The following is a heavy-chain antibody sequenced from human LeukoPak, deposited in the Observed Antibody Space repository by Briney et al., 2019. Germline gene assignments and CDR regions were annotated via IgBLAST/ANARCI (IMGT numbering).Heavy chain of an antibody. CDR2: IHPDDANT. Sequence: ASVKVSCKASGETFTTYYIHWVRQAPGQGLEWMGVIHPDDANTVYARKFQGRVTMTRDMSTSTVYMELSSLRSEDTAVYYCARVKIGGALIDYWGQGTLVTVSS. V-gene: IGHV1-46*01. J-gene: IGHJ4*02. CDR1: GETFTTYY. CDR3: ARVKIGGALIDY. D-gene: IGHD2/OR15-2a*01.